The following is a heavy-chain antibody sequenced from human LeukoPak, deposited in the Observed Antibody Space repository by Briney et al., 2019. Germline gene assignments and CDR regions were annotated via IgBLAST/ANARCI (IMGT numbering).Heavy chain of an antibody. D-gene: IGHD2-21*01. CDR1: GFTLSSYW. Sequence: GGSLRLSCAASGFTLSSYWMNWVRQAPGKGLEWVANIKQDGSEKYYVDSVKGRFIISRDNAKNSLYLQMNSLRAEDTAAYYCARDHRGIYSPFDYWGQGTLVTVSS. CDR2: IKQDGSEK. J-gene: IGHJ4*02. V-gene: IGHV3-7*01. CDR3: ARDHRGIYSPFDY.